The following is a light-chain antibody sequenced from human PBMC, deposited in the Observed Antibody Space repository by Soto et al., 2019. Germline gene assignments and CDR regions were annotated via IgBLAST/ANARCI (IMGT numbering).Light chain of an antibody. CDR2: EVV. J-gene: IGLJ1*01. CDR3: TTYAGSNTYV. CDR1: KSDIGVYDF. V-gene: IGLV2-8*01. Sequence: QSVLTQPPSASGSPGQSVTISCTGTKSDIGVYDFVSWYQHHPGKAPRLIIYEVVQRPSGVPDRFSGSKSGNTPSLTVSGLQAADDADYFCTTYAGSNTYVFGSGTKVTVL.